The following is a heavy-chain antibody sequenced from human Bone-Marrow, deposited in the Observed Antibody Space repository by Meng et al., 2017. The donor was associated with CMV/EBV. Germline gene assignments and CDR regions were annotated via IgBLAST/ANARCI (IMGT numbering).Heavy chain of an antibody. CDR2: INHNSGGT. J-gene: IGHJ3*02. CDR3: AREGCSSTSCPLDAFDI. V-gene: IGHV1-2*02. Sequence: ASVKVSCKASGYTFTGYYMHWVRQAHGQGLEWMGWINHNSGGTNYAQKFQGRVTMTRDTSISTAYMELSRLRSDDTAVYYCAREGCSSTSCPLDAFDIWGQGKMVTVSS. D-gene: IGHD2-2*01. CDR1: GYTFTGYY.